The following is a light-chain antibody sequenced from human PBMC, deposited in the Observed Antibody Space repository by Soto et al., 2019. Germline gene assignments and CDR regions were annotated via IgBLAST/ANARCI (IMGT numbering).Light chain of an antibody. CDR1: QSISSW. J-gene: IGKJ1*01. CDR2: DAS. CDR3: QQYNSYRGT. V-gene: IGKV1-5*01. Sequence: DIQMTPSPPTLSASLGDRVTITCRASQSISSWLAWYQQKPGKAPKLLIYDASSLESGVPSRFSGSGSGTEFTLTISSLQPDDFATYYCQQYNSYRGTFGQGTKVDIK.